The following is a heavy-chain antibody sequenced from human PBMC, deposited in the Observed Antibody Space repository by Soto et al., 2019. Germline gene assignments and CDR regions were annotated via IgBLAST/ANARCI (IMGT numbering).Heavy chain of an antibody. V-gene: IGHV4-4*02. CDR2: IYHSGSA. CDR3: AGGSTTVVSPNWFDP. CDR1: GGSISSSNL. D-gene: IGHD4-17*01. J-gene: IGHJ5*02. Sequence: SETLSLTCAVSGGSISSSNLWSWVRQPPGQGLEWVGEIYHSGSANYNPSLKSRVIISVDKSKNQFSLKLNSVTAADTAVYYCAGGSTTVVSPNWFDPWGQGTLVTVSS.